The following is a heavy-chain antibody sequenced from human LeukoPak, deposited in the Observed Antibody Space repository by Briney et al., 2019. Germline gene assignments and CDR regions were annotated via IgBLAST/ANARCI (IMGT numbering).Heavy chain of an antibody. V-gene: IGHV1-8*01. CDR2: MNPNSGNT. CDR1: VYTFTSYD. CDR3: ARGQKSGWIQLWLRGNWFDP. D-gene: IGHD5-18*01. Sequence: ASAKVSCTASVYTFTSYDTNSVRHATRQRHEWMGWMNPNSGNTGYAQKFQGRVTMTRNTPISTAYMELSSLRCEDTAVYYCARGQKSGWIQLWLRGNWFDPWGQGTLVTVSS. J-gene: IGHJ5*02.